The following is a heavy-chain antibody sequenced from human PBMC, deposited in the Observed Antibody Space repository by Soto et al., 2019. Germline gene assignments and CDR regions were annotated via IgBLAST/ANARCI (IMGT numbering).Heavy chain of an antibody. CDR2: ISYDGSNK. D-gene: IGHD2-2*01. V-gene: IGHV3-30-3*01. Sequence: PGGSLRLSCAASGFTFSSYAMHWVRQAPGKGLEWVAVISYDGSNKYYADSVKGRFTISRDNSKNTLYLQMNSLRADDTAVYYCARGGIGYCSSTSCSPGGHYYYYYGMDVWGQGTTVTVS. CDR1: GFTFSSYA. CDR3: ARGGIGYCSSTSCSPGGHYYYYYGMDV. J-gene: IGHJ6*02.